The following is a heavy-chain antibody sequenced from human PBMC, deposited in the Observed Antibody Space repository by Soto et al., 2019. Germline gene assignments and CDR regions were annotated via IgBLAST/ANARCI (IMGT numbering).Heavy chain of an antibody. D-gene: IGHD5-18*01. CDR3: ASMDTDYYYYYGMDV. CDR1: GYTFTSYA. V-gene: IGHV1-3*01. Sequence: ASVKVSCKASGYTFTSYAMHWVRQAPGQRLEWMGWINAGNGNTKYSQKFQGRVTITRDTSASTAYMELSSLRSEDTAVYYCASMDTDYYYYYGMDVWGKGTTVTVSS. CDR2: INAGNGNT. J-gene: IGHJ6*04.